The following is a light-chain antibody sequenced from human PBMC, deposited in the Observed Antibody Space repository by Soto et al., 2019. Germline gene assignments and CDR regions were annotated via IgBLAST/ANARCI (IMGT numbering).Light chain of an antibody. V-gene: IGLV8-61*01. CDR1: SGSVSILSY. J-gene: IGLJ3*02. CDR3: ALYLGSGIMV. Sequence: QTVVTQEPSFSVSPGGTVTLTCGLTSGSVSILSYPSWYQQTPGQTPRTLIYSTNTRSSGVPDRFSGSILGTKAALTITGAQAEDESHYYCALYLGSGIMVFGGGTKLTLL. CDR2: STN.